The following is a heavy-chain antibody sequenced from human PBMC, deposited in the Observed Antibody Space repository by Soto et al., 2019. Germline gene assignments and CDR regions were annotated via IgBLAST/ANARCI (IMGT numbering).Heavy chain of an antibody. CDR1: GFSLSTSGVG. Sequence: SGPTLVNPTQTLTLPCTFSGFSLSTSGVGVGWMRQPPGKALEWLALIYWDDDKRYSPSLKSRLTITKDTCKSQVALTMTNIEPADAATYYCAHRRGPYLNFDTWGQGTLVTVSS. CDR2: IYWDDDK. J-gene: IGHJ4*02. V-gene: IGHV2-5*02. CDR3: AHRRGPYLNFDT. D-gene: IGHD2-21*01.